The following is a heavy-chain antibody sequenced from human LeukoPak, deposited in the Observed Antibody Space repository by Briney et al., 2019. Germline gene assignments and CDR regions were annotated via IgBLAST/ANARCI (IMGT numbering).Heavy chain of an antibody. CDR1: GGSISSYY. J-gene: IGHJ4*02. V-gene: IGHV4-59*01. CDR2: IYYSGST. CDR3: ARGAPWRMSAP. Sequence: PSETVSLTCTVSGGSISSYYWNWIRQPPGKGLEWIGYIYYSGSTNYNPSLKSRVTISVDTSKNQFSLKLSSVTAADTAVYYCARGAPWRMSAPWGQGTLVTVSS. D-gene: IGHD2-8*01.